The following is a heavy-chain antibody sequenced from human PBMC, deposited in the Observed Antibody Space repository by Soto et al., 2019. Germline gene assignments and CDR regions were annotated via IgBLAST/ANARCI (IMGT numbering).Heavy chain of an antibody. J-gene: IGHJ4*02. CDR2: ISYDGSDK. V-gene: IGHV3-30-3*01. Sequence: GGSLRLSCAASGFTFSPYTMHWVRQTPGKGLEWVAVISYDGSDKYYAGSVRGRFTISRDNSKNTLFLQMNSLRAEDTALYYCARGGGFCGADCYKGGIDYWGQGALVTVPS. D-gene: IGHD2-21*02. CDR3: ARGGGFCGADCYKGGIDY. CDR1: GFTFSPYT.